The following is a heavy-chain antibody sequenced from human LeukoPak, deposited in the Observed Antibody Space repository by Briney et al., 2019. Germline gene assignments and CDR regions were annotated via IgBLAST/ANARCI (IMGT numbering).Heavy chain of an antibody. D-gene: IGHD1-26*01. Sequence: ASVKVSCKASGYTFTSYGISWVRQAPGQGLEWMGWMNPNSGNTGYAQKFQGRVIMTRNTSISTAYMELSSLRSEDTAVYYCARDRKLGGSYRWFDPWGQGTLVTVSS. J-gene: IGHJ5*02. CDR3: ARDRKLGGSYRWFDP. CDR2: MNPNSGNT. V-gene: IGHV1-8*02. CDR1: GYTFTSYG.